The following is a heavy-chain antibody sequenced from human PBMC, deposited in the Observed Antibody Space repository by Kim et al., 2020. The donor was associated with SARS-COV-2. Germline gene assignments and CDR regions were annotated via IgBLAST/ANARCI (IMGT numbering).Heavy chain of an antibody. Sequence: ASVKVSCKASGNTFTSNTLNWVRQAPGQGLEWMGWINTNTGDPTYVQGFTGRLVLSLDTYVSRAYLEINRLKAERTGVCYCVSHRSPPEDTLPWFNWFDP. CDR3: VSHRSPPEDTLPWFNWFDP. J-gene: IGHJ5*02. D-gene: IGHD2-15*01. V-gene: IGHV7-4-1*05. CDR1: GNTFTSNT. CDR2: INTNTGDP.